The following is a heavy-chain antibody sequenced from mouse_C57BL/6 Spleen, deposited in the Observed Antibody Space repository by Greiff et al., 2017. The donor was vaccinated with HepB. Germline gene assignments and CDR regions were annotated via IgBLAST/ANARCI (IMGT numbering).Heavy chain of an antibody. CDR1: GYSFTGYY. D-gene: IGHD2-3*01. J-gene: IGHJ2*01. Sequence: VQLKQSGPELVKPGASVKISCKASGYSFTGYYMNWVKQSPEKSLEWIGEINPSTGGTTYNQKFKAKATLTVDKSSSTAYMQLKSLTSEDSAVYYCARGDGYYLYYFDYWGQGTTLTVSS. CDR3: ARGDGYYLYYFDY. V-gene: IGHV1-42*01. CDR2: INPSTGGT.